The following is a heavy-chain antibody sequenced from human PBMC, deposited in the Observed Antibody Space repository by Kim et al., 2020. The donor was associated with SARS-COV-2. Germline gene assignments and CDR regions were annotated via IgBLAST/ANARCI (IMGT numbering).Heavy chain of an antibody. J-gene: IGHJ1*01. CDR2: IRGSGEST. CDR3: AEISPGCSGWFEYVQH. V-gene: IGHV3-23*01. CDR1: GFTFNIYA. Sequence: GGSLRLSCAASGFTFNIYAMSWVRQAPGKGLEWVSGIRGSGESTTYADSVKGRFTISRDNSKNTLYLQMDRLRADDTALYYCAEISPGCSGWFEYVQHWGQGTLRTVSS. D-gene: IGHD6-19*01.